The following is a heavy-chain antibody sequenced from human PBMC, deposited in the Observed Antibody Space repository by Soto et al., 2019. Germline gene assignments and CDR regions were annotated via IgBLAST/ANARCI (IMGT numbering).Heavy chain of an antibody. V-gene: IGHV4-31*03. CDR3: ARGSRITIFGVADY. CDR2: IYYSGST. CDR1: GGSISSGGYY. D-gene: IGHD3-3*01. J-gene: IGHJ4*02. Sequence: PSETLSLTCTVSGGSISSGGYYWSWIRQHPGKGLEWIGYIYYSGSTYYNPSLKSRVTISVDTSKNQFSLKLSSVTAADTAVYYCARGSRITIFGVADYWGQGTLVTVSS.